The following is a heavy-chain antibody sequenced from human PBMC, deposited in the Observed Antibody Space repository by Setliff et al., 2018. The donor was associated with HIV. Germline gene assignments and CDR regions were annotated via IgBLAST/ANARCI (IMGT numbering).Heavy chain of an antibody. Sequence: AASVKVSCKASGYTFTSYGISWVRQAPGQGLEWVGWISPQRGDPKYAQNFEGRVTLTTDTSVNTVYMELRSLRSDDTAVYFCARDGMYSNGWTDHWGQGTLVTVSS. CDR2: ISPQRGDP. CDR1: GYTFTSYG. V-gene: IGHV1-18*01. CDR3: ARDGMYSNGWTDH. D-gene: IGHD6-19*01. J-gene: IGHJ5*02.